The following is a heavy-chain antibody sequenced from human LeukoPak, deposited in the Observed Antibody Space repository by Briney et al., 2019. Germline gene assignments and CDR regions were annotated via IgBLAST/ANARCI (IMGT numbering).Heavy chain of an antibody. CDR1: NGSFRGYY. D-gene: IGHD3-22*01. CDR2: INHSGIT. CDR3: ARWNYYDSSGYYLSHFDY. J-gene: IGHJ4*02. Sequence: SETLSLTCAVYNGSFRGYYWSWIRQPPGKGLEWIGEINHSGITHYNPSLESRVTISVDTSKNQVSLKVRSVTAADTAVYYCARWNYYDSSGYYLSHFDYWGQGTLVTVSS. V-gene: IGHV4-34*01.